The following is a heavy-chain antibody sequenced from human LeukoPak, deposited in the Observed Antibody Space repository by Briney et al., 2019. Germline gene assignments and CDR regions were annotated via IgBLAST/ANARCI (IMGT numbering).Heavy chain of an antibody. CDR3: ARVGPTVVTPKGRFDY. V-gene: IGHV1-18*01. J-gene: IGHJ4*02. D-gene: IGHD4-23*01. CDR1: GYTFTSYG. Sequence: ASVKVSCKASGYTFTSYGISWVRQAPGQGLEWMGWISAYNGNTNYAQKLQGRVTMTTDTSTSTAYMELRSLRSDDTAVYYCARVGPTVVTPKGRFDYWGQGTLVTVSS. CDR2: ISAYNGNT.